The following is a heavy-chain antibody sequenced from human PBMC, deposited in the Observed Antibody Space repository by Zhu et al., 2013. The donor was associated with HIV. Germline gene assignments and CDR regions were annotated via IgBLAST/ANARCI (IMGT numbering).Heavy chain of an antibody. V-gene: IGHV1-3*01. CDR1: GYTFTTYA. CDR2: INAGQTNT. Sequence: QVQLVQSGAEVKKPGASVKVSCKASGYTFTTYAMHWVRQAPGQRLEWMGWINAGQTNTKYSQKFQGRVTITSFTSASTAYMELSSLRSEDTAIYYCARGPGLFKYYYDRSGYVDAFDIWGQGTMVTVSS. D-gene: IGHD3-22*01. J-gene: IGHJ3*02. CDR3: ARGPGLFKYYYDRSGYVDAFDI.